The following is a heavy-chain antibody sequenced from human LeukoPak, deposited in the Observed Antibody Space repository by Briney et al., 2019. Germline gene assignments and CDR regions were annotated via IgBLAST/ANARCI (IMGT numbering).Heavy chain of an antibody. CDR2: INPNSGGT. Sequence: GASVKVSCKASGYTFTGYYMHWVRQAPGQGLEWMGWINPNSGGTNYAQKFQGRVTMTRDTSISTAYMGLSRLRSDDTAVYYCARGGRWRDYYYGTDVWGQGTTVTVSS. D-gene: IGHD3-16*01. CDR1: GYTFTGYY. V-gene: IGHV1-2*02. J-gene: IGHJ6*02. CDR3: ARGGRWRDYYYGTDV.